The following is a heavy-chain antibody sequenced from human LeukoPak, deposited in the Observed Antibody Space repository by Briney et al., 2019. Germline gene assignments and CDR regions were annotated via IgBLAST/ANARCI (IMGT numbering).Heavy chain of an antibody. CDR3: ANLYVAVAGTDY. D-gene: IGHD6-19*01. V-gene: IGHV3-23*01. Sequence: GGSLRLSCAASGFTFSSYGMSWVRQAPGKGLEWVSTITGSGDSTYYADSVKGRFTISRDNSKNTLYLQMNSLRAEDTAVYYCANLYVAVAGTDYWGQGTLVTVSS. CDR1: GFTFSSYG. J-gene: IGHJ4*02. CDR2: ITGSGDST.